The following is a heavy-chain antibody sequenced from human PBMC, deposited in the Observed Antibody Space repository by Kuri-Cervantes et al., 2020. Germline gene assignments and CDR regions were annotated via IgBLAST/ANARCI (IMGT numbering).Heavy chain of an antibody. J-gene: IGHJ4*02. D-gene: IGHD3-10*01. CDR2: IWYDGNKK. CDR1: GFTFSNYV. Sequence: GGSLRLSCAASGFTFSNYVMHWVRQAPGKGLEWVAVIWYDGNKKYYADSVKGRFTISRDNSKNTLYLQMNSLRAEDTAVYYCARDRGYYGSGNYFDYWGQGTLVTVSS. V-gene: IGHV3-33*01. CDR3: ARDRGYYGSGNYFDY.